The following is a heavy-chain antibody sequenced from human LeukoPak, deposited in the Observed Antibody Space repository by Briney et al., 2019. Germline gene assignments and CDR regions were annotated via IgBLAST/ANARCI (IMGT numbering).Heavy chain of an antibody. V-gene: IGHV3-7*01. D-gene: IGHD3-22*01. Sequence: GGSLRLSCAASGFTFSSYWMSWVRQAPGKGLEWVANIKQDGSEKYYVDSVKGRFTISRDNAKNSLYLQMNSLRAEDTAVYYCARSYSYYYDSSGYWAPIYYFDYWGQGTLVTVSS. J-gene: IGHJ4*02. CDR3: ARSYSYYYDSSGYWAPIYYFDY. CDR1: GFTFSSYW. CDR2: IKQDGSEK.